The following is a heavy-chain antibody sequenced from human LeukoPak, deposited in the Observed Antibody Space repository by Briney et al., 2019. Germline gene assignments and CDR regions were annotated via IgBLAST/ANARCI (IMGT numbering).Heavy chain of an antibody. CDR2: ISYDGSNK. V-gene: IGHV3-30-3*02. CDR3: AKPHGVGY. Sequence: GGSLRLSCAASGSTFSSYAIHWVRQAPGKGLEWVAVISYDGSNKYYADSVKGRFTISRDNSKNTLYLQMNSLRAEDTAVYYCAKPHGVGYLGQGTLVTVSS. J-gene: IGHJ4*02. D-gene: IGHD4-17*01. CDR1: GSTFSSYA.